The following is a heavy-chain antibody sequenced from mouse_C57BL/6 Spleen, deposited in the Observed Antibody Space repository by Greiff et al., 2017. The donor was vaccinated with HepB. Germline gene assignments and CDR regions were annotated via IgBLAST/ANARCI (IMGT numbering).Heavy chain of an antibody. D-gene: IGHD1-1*01. J-gene: IGHJ3*01. Sequence: QVQLQQPGAELVKPGASVKLSCKASGYTFTSYWMHWVKQRPGRGLEWIGRIDPNSGGTKYNEKFKSKATLTVDKPSSTAYMQLSSLTSEVSAVYYCARSGYYGSSYWFAYWGQGTLVTVSA. CDR2: IDPNSGGT. CDR3: ARSGYYGSSYWFAY. CDR1: GYTFTSYW. V-gene: IGHV1-72*01.